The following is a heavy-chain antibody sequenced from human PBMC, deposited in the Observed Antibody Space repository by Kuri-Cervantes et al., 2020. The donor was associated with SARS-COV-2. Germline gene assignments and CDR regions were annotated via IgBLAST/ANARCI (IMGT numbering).Heavy chain of an antibody. CDR3: TTYSTYGDYDY. CDR2: VKSKTDGGTT. Sequence: GESLKISCVASGFTFSNAGMNWVRQAPGKGLEWVGRVKSKTDGGTTDYAAPVKGRFTISRDDSKNTLYLPMNSLITEYTAVYYCTTYSTYGDYDYWGQGTLVTVSS. V-gene: IGHV3-15*07. CDR1: GFTFSNAG. J-gene: IGHJ4*02. D-gene: IGHD4-17*01.